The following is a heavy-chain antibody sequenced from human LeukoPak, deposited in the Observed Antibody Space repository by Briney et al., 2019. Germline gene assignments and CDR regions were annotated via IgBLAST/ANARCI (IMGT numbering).Heavy chain of an antibody. CDR3: ARHTSRYFDWLERYFDY. V-gene: IGHV4-34*01. D-gene: IGHD3-9*01. Sequence: SETLSLTCAVYGGSFSGYYWSWIRQPPGKGLEWIGEINHSGSTNYNPSLKSRVTISVDTSKNQFSLKLSSVTAADTAVYYCARHTSRYFDWLERYFDYWGQGTLVTVSS. CDR2: INHSGST. J-gene: IGHJ4*02. CDR1: GGSFSGYY.